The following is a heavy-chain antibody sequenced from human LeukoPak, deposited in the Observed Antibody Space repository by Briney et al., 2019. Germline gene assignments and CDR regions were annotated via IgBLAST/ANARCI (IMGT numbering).Heavy chain of an antibody. V-gene: IGHV4-34*01. CDR3: ARVHPLYCSGGSCYSYNRFDP. Sequence: KPSETLSLTCAVYGGSFSGYYWGWIRQPPGKGLEWIGIIYYSGGTYYNPSLKSRVAISVDTSKNQFSLKLTSVTAADTAVYYCARVHPLYCSGGSCYSYNRFDPWGQGTLVTVSS. CDR2: IYYSGGT. D-gene: IGHD2-15*01. J-gene: IGHJ5*02. CDR1: GGSFSGYY.